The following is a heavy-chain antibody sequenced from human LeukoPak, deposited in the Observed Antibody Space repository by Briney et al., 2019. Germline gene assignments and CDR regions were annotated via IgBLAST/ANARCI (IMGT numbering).Heavy chain of an antibody. CDR2: ITGSGGST. V-gene: IGHV3-23*01. Sequence: PGGSLRLSCAASGFTFSSYAMSWVRQAPGKGLDWVSSITGSGGSTFYADSVKGRFTISRDNSQSTLFLQMNSLSAEDTAVYYCAXSIXAAGTNMGFDIWGQGTMVTVSS. J-gene: IGHJ3*02. CDR1: GFTFSSYA. D-gene: IGHD6-13*01. CDR3: AXSIXAAGTNMGFDI.